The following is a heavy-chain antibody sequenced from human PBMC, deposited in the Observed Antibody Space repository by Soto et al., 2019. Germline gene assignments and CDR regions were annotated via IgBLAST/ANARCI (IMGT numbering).Heavy chain of an antibody. CDR3: ARGPILPGATSWLDP. V-gene: IGHV1-69*01. J-gene: IGHJ5*02. D-gene: IGHD2-2*01. CDR1: GGIFSSFS. Sequence: QVQLVQSGAEVKTPGSSVEVSCKASGGIFSSFSITWVRQVPGHGLEWMGGIIPMTGTPNYAEKFQGRLRLTADGSTRTAYLVLSSLKSEDTAVYYCARGPILPGATSWLDPWGQGTVVIVSS. CDR2: IIPMTGTP.